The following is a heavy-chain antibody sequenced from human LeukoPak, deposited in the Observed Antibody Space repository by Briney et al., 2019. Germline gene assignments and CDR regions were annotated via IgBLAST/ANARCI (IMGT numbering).Heavy chain of an antibody. Sequence: GGSLRLSCAGSGFTFSDYYMSWIRQAPGKGLEWVSYISSSDSTIYYTDSVKGRFTISRDNAKNSLYLQMNSLRADDTAVYHCARADCSSTSCYELDYWCQGTLVTVSS. CDR3: ARADCSSTSCYELDY. V-gene: IGHV3-11*04. CDR1: GFTFSDYY. J-gene: IGHJ4*02. CDR2: ISSSDSTI. D-gene: IGHD2-2*01.